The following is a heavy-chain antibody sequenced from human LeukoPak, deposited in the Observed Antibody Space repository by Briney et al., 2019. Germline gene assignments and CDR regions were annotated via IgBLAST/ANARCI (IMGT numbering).Heavy chain of an antibody. D-gene: IGHD3-22*01. Sequence: GGSLRLSCAASGFAFSSYAMSWVRQAPGKGLEWVSAISGSGGSTYYADSVKGRFTISRDNSKNTLYLQMNSLRAEDTAVYYCAKGDTYYYDSSGSSFDYWGQGTLVTVSS. CDR2: ISGSGGST. CDR3: AKGDTYYYDSSGSSFDY. J-gene: IGHJ4*02. CDR1: GFAFSSYA. V-gene: IGHV3-23*01.